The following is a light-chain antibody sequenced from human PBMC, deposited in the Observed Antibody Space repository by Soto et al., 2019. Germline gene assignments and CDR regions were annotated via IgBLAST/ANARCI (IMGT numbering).Light chain of an antibody. V-gene: IGKV3-15*01. CDR2: GAS. CDR3: QQYHKWPLT. J-gene: IGKJ4*01. CDR1: QSVATN. Sequence: CPQTVSVSPRPISVPPSRASQSVATNLAWYQQKPGQAPRLLMYGASTRATGMPATFSGSGAGTEFILTISSLQPEDFAVYYCQQYHKWPLTFGGGTKVDIK.